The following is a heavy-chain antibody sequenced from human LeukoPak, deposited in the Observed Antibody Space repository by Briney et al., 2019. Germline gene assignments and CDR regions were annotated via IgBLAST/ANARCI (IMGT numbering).Heavy chain of an antibody. V-gene: IGHV3-53*01. Sequence: GGSLRLSCAASGFTVSSNYMNWVRQAPGKGLEWVSVIYGGGNIYYADSVKGRFAISRDNSKNTLYLQMNSLRAEDTAVYYCARGAGYNYPYYFDYWGQGTLVTVSS. J-gene: IGHJ4*02. CDR2: IYGGGNI. CDR3: ARGAGYNYPYYFDY. CDR1: GFTVSSNY. D-gene: IGHD5-24*01.